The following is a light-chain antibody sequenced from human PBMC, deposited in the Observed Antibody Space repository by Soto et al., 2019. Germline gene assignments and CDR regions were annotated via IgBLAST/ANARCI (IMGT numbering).Light chain of an antibody. Sequence: QSALTQPASGSGSPGQSITISCTGTSSDVGGYNYVSWYQQHPGKAPKLMIYEVSNRPSGVSNRFSGSKSGNTASLTISGLQSEDEADYYCSSYTSSSTLAVFGGGNKLTVL. V-gene: IGLV2-14*01. CDR2: EVS. CDR1: SSDVGGYNY. CDR3: SSYTSSSTLAV. J-gene: IGLJ3*02.